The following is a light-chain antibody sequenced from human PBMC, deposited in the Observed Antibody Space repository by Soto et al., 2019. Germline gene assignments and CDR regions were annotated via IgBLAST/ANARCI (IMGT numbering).Light chain of an antibody. Sequence: QSALTQPASVSGSPGQSITISCTGTSSDVGGYNYVSWYQQHPGKAPKLMIYEVSNRPSGVSNRFSGSKSGNTASLTISRVEAGDEADYYCQVWDSSSDPWVFGGGTKLTVL. CDR1: SSDVGGYNY. J-gene: IGLJ3*02. CDR2: EVS. V-gene: IGLV2-14*01. CDR3: QVWDSSSDPWV.